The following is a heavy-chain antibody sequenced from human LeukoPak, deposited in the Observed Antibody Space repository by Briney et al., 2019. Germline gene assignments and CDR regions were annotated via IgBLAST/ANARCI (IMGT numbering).Heavy chain of an antibody. CDR1: GGSISNYY. Sequence: SETLSLTCTVSGGSISNYYWNWIRQPPGKGLEWIGYIYYTGSTNYNPSLKSRVTMSVDTSKNQFSLNLRSVTAADTAVYYCAKSNGYSLVDIWGQGTMVTVSS. CDR2: IYYTGST. CDR3: AKSNGYSLVDI. V-gene: IGHV4-59*12. J-gene: IGHJ3*02. D-gene: IGHD5-12*01.